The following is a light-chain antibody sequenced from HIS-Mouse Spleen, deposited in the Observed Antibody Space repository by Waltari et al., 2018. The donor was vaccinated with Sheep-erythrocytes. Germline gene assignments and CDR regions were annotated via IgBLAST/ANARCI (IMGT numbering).Light chain of an antibody. V-gene: IGKV1D-13*01. Sequence: AIQLTQSPSSLSASVADRVTTPCRASQGISSALAWYQQKPGKAPKLLTYDASSLESGVPSRFSGSGSGTDFTLAISSLQPEDFATYYCQQFNNYPRTFGQGTKVEIK. J-gene: IGKJ1*01. CDR2: DAS. CDR1: QGISSA. CDR3: QQFNNYPRT.